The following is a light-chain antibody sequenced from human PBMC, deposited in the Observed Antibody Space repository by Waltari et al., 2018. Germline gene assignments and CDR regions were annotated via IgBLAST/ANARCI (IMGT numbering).Light chain of an antibody. CDR2: KGS. CDR1: SASVSTTSS. CDR3: ALYMGSGIWV. J-gene: IGLJ3*02. Sequence: QTVVTQEPSLSVSPGGTVTLTCALTSASVSTTSSATWYQQTPGQPPRTLVYKGSSRSSGVPDRFSGSIFGNKAALTSTGAQADDECNYYCALYMGSGIWVFGGGTKLTVL. V-gene: IGLV8-61*01.